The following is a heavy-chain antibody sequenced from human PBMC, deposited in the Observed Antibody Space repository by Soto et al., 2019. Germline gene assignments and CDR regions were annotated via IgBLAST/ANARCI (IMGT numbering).Heavy chain of an antibody. Sequence: GGSLRLSCAASGFSFSSYSMSWVRQAPGKGLEWVSGFRSGGDDGTTYYADSVKGRFTISRDNSKNTLFLQMDSLRAEDTAIYYCAKKVNSGPGSQYFDYWGQGTLVTVSS. D-gene: IGHD3-10*01. CDR2: FRSGGDDGTT. V-gene: IGHV3-23*01. J-gene: IGHJ4*02. CDR1: GFSFSSYS. CDR3: AKKVNSGPGSQYFDY.